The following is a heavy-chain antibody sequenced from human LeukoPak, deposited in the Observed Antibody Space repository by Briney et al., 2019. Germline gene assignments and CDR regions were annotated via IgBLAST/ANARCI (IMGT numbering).Heavy chain of an antibody. J-gene: IGHJ5*02. V-gene: IGHV1-18*01. D-gene: IGHD2-2*01. CDR1: GYTFTSYG. CDR3: ARDPADIVVVPAAIKSRFDP. CDR2: ISAYNGNT. Sequence: GASVKVSCKASGYTFTSYGISWVRQAPGQGLEWMGWISAYNGNTNYAQKLQGRVTMTTDTSTSTAYMELRSLRSVDTAVYYCARDPADIVVVPAAIKSRFDPWGQGTLVTVSS.